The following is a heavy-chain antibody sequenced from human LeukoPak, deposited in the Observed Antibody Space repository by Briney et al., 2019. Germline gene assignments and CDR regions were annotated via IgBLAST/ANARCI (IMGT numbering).Heavy chain of an antibody. J-gene: IGHJ4*02. D-gene: IGHD2-15*01. CDR1: GGSLSSRGYY. CDR3: VSVHCSGNFCYGDS. V-gene: IGHV4-39*01. CDR2: ISYSGDT. Sequence: SETLSLTCTVSGGSLSSRGYYWGWIRQPPGKGLEWFATISYSGDTYYNPSLNTQVTVSIDTSKNQFSLKLSSVTAADTAVYFCVSVHCSGNFCYGDSWGRGTLVIVSS.